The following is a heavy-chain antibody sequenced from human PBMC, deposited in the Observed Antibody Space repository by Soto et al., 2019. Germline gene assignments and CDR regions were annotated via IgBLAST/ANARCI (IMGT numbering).Heavy chain of an antibody. Sequence: QVRLQESGPGLVKPSETLSLTCTVSGGSISSYYWSWIRQPPGKGLAGIGYMYNTGSTIYNPSLKSRVTISVDTSKNQFSLKLNSVTAADTAVYYCARDLWGYCGADCYPLDVWGQGTTVTVSS. D-gene: IGHD2-21*02. J-gene: IGHJ6*02. CDR2: MYNTGST. CDR1: GGSISSYY. CDR3: ARDLWGYCGADCYPLDV. V-gene: IGHV4-59*01.